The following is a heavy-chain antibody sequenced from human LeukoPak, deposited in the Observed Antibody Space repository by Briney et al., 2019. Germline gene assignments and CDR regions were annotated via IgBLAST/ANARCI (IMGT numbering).Heavy chain of an antibody. CDR3: AEQYQLLHYYGMDV. J-gene: IGHJ6*02. CDR1: GGTFSSYA. V-gene: IGHV1-69*13. Sequence: ASVKVSCKASGGTFSSYAFSWVRQAPGQGLEWMGGIIPIFGTANYAQKFQGRVTITADESTSTAYMELSSLRSEDTAVYYCAEQYQLLHYYGMDVWGQGTTVTVSS. CDR2: IIPIFGTA. D-gene: IGHD2-2*01.